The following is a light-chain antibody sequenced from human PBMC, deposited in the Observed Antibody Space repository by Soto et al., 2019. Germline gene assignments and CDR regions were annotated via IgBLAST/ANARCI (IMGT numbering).Light chain of an antibody. J-gene: IGKJ1*01. Sequence: ETVLTQSPGTLSLSPGERATLFCRASRSVSSNYLAWYQQKPGQAPRLLIYGASSRATGIPDRFSGSGSGTDFSLTISRLEPEDSAVYYCQQHGSSPPSWTFGQGTKVEIK. V-gene: IGKV3-20*01. CDR1: RSVSSNY. CDR2: GAS. CDR3: QQHGSSPPSWT.